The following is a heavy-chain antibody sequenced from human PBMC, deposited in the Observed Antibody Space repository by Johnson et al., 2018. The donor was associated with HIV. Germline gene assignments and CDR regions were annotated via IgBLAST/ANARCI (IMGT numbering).Heavy chain of an antibody. CDR1: GFTFSSYA. D-gene: IGHD2-2*01. Sequence: VQLMESGGGVVQPGRSLRLSCAASGFTFSSYAMSWVRQAPGKGLEWVSAISGSGGRTYYADSVKSRFTISRDNSKNTLYLKMNSLRAEDTAVYYCARVRVKRVQSSSWYGGAFDLWGQGTMVTVSS. V-gene: IGHV3-23*01. CDR2: ISGSGGRT. J-gene: IGHJ3*01. CDR3: ARVRVKRVQSSSWYGGAFDL.